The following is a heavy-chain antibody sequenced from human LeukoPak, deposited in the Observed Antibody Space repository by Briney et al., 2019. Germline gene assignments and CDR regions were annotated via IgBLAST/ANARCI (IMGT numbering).Heavy chain of an antibody. Sequence: SETLSLTCTVSGGSITSNSYYWGWIRQPPGKGLEWIGSIYYSGSTYYNPSLKRRVTISIDTSKNQFSLKLSSVTAADTAVYYCAKDLAVAGPFDYWGQGTLVTVSS. CDR2: IYYSGST. V-gene: IGHV4-39*07. CDR1: GGSITSNSYY. CDR3: AKDLAVAGPFDY. D-gene: IGHD6-19*01. J-gene: IGHJ4*02.